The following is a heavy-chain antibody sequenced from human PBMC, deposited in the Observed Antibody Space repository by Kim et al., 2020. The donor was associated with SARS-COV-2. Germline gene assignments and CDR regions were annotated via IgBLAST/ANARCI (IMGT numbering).Heavy chain of an antibody. CDR1: GFTFSSYG. J-gene: IGHJ4*02. D-gene: IGHD2-2*01. CDR3: AIQQPADY. V-gene: IGHV3-30*03. CDR2: ISYDGSNK. Sequence: GGSLRLSCAASGFTFSSYGMHWVRQAPGKGLEWVAVISYDGSNKYYADSVKGRFTISSDNSKNTLYLQMNSLRAEDTAVYYCAIQQPADYWGQGTLVTVSS.